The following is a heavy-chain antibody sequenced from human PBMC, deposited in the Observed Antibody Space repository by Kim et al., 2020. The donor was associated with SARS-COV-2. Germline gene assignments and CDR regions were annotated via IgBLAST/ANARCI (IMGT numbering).Heavy chain of an antibody. D-gene: IGHD3-3*01. Sequence: SETLSLTCTVSGGSISSYYWSWIRQPPGKGLEWIGYIYYSGSTKYNPALKSGGTISVDTSKNQFSLKLSSVTAADTAVYYCARENSITIFGVVTHASYFDYWGQGTLVTVSS. J-gene: IGHJ4*02. CDR1: GGSISSYY. CDR3: ARENSITIFGVVTHASYFDY. CDR2: IYYSGST. V-gene: IGHV4-59*01.